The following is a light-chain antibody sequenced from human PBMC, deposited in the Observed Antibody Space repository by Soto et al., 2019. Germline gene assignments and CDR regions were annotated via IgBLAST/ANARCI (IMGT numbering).Light chain of an antibody. CDR3: QQYYSTPLT. CDR1: QSVLYSSNNKNY. J-gene: IGKJ4*01. Sequence: IVMTQSPDSLAVSLGERATINCKSSQSVLYSSNNKNYLAWYQQKPGQPPKLLIYWASTRESWVPDRFSGSGSGTDFTLTISSLQAEDVAVYYCQQYYSTPLTFGGGTKVDIK. V-gene: IGKV4-1*01. CDR2: WAS.